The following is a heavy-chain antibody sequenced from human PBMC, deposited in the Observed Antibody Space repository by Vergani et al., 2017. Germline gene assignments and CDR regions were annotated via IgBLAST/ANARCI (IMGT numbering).Heavy chain of an antibody. CDR1: GYSFSRYD. V-gene: IGHV1-8*01. J-gene: IGHJ6*03. CDR2: MNLNSGTT. Sequence: QVQLVQSGAEVKKPGASVTVSCRASGYSFSRYDISWVRQATGQGLEWMGWMNLNSGTTGYAQKVQGRVTMTRNTSINTAYMELSRLSFEDAAVYYCARSTDYPDDYVSIDYFRLTLDVWGKATTVTDS. CDR3: ARSTDYPDDYVSIDYFRLTLDV. D-gene: IGHD4/OR15-4a*01.